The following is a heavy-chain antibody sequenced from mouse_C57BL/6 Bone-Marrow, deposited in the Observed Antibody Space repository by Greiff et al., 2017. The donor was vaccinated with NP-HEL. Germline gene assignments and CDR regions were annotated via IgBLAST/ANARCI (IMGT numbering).Heavy chain of an antibody. D-gene: IGHD4-1*01. CDR3: TRDHWVFDY. CDR1: GFTFSSYA. CDR2: ISSGGDYI. V-gene: IGHV5-9-1*02. Sequence: EVKVVESGEGLVKPGGSLKLSCAASGFTFSSYAMSWVRQTPEKRLEWVAYISSGGDYIYYADTVKGRFTISRDNARNTLYLQMSSLKSEDTAMYYCTRDHWVFDYWGQGTTLTVSS. J-gene: IGHJ2*01.